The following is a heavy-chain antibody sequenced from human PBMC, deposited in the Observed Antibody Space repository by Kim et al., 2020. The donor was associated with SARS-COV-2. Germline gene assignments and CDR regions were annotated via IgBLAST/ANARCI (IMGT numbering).Heavy chain of an antibody. CDR3: ARVRALEDGYDPYYYYGMDV. V-gene: IGHV3-30*04. D-gene: IGHD5-12*01. CDR1: GFTFSSYA. Sequence: GGSLRLSCAASGFTFSSYAMHWVRQAPGKGLEWVAVISYDGSNKYYADSVKGRFTISRDNSKNTLYLQMNSLRAEDTAVYYCARVRALEDGYDPYYYYGMDVWGQGTTVTVSS. CDR2: ISYDGSNK. J-gene: IGHJ6*02.